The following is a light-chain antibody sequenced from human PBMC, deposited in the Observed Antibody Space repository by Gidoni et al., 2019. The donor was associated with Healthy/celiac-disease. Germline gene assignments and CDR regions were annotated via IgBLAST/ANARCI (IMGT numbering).Light chain of an antibody. CDR2: EDN. J-gene: IGLJ2*01. V-gene: IGLV6-57*04. CDR1: SGSIASNY. CDR3: QSYDSSNRV. Sequence: NFMLSQPHSVSESPVETVTISCTRSSGSIASNYVQWYQQRPGSAPTTVIYEDNQRPSGVPDRFSGSIDSSSNSASLTISGLKTEDEADYYCQSYDSSNRVFGGGTKLTVL.